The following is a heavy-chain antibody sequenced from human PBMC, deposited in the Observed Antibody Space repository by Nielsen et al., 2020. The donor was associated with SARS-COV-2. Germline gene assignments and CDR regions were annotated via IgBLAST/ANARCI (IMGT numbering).Heavy chain of an antibody. V-gene: IGHV3-53*01. CDR2: IYSGGST. D-gene: IGHD6-6*01. CDR1: GFTVSSNY. CDR3: ASYSSSSHYGMDV. Sequence: GESLKISCAASGFTVSSNYISWVRQAPGKGLEWVSVIYSGGSTYYADSVKGRFTISRDNSKNTLYLQMNSLRAEDTAVYYCASYSSSSHYGMDVWGQGTTVTVSS. J-gene: IGHJ6*02.